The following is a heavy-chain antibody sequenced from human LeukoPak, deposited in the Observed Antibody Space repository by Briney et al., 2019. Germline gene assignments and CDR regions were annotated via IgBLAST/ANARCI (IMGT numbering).Heavy chain of an antibody. CDR1: GYTFTSYY. CDR2: INPNSGGT. Sequence: ASVKVSCKASGYTFTSYYMHWVRQAPGQGLEGMGWINPNSGGTNYAQKFQGRVTMTRDTSISTAYMELSRLRSDDTAVYYCARTGGYSYGFDAFDIWGQGTMVTVSS. D-gene: IGHD5-18*01. CDR3: ARTGGYSYGFDAFDI. J-gene: IGHJ3*02. V-gene: IGHV1-2*02.